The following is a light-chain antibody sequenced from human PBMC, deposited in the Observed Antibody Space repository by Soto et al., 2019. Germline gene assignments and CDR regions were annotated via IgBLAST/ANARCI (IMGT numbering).Light chain of an antibody. CDR1: QSVNSN. V-gene: IGKV3-15*01. J-gene: IGKJ1*01. CDR3: QQSNNWPKT. Sequence: EIVMTQSPATLSVSPGETATLSCRAIQSVNSNLAWYQQKPGQAPRLLISDASTRAAGLPARFSGSGSGTEFTLTISSLQSEDFAVYFCQQSNNWPKTFGQGTKVEIK. CDR2: DAS.